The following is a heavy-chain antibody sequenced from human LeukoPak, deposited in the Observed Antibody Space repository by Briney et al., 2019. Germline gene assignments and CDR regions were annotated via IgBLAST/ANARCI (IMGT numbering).Heavy chain of an antibody. V-gene: IGHV3-23*01. Sequence: GGSLRLSCAASGFTFSSYAMSWVRQAPGKGLEWVSSISLSGGSTYYADSVKGRFTISRDNSKNTLYLQMNSLRAEDTAVYYCARGAVTVVAATLWGQGTLVTVSS. J-gene: IGHJ4*02. D-gene: IGHD2-15*01. CDR3: ARGAVTVVAATL. CDR2: ISLSGGST. CDR1: GFTFSSYA.